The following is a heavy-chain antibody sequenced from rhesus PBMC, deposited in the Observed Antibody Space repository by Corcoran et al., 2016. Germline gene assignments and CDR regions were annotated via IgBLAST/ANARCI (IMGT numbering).Heavy chain of an antibody. D-gene: IGHD3-3*01. J-gene: IGHJ4*01. CDR3: ARVFGLVSPLAFDY. CDR2: ISYTGST. Sequence: QVQLQESGPGVVKPSETLSLTCAVSGGSISGGYDWSWIRQPPGKGLVWIGYISYTGSTTANPSLKCVVTISRDTSKNQLYPRLNAVTAADTAVYYCARVFGLVSPLAFDYWGQGVLVTGSS. CDR1: GGSISGGYD. V-gene: IGHV4-122*02.